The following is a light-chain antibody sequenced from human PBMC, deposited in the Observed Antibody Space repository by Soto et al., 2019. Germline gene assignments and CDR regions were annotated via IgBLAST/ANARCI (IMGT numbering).Light chain of an antibody. CDR2: SNN. CDR3: AAWDDSLNRV. V-gene: IGLV1-44*01. J-gene: IGLJ1*01. CDR1: SSNIGSNT. Sequence: QSVLTQPPSASGTPGQRVTISCSGSSSNIGSNTVNWYQQLPGTAPKLLIYSNNQRPSGVPGRFSGSKSGTSASLAISGLQSEDEADYYCAAWDDSLNRVFGTGTKLTVL.